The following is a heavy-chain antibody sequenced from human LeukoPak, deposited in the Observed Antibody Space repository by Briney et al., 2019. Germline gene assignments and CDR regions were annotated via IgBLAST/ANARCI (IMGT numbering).Heavy chain of an antibody. CDR2: INTAGSYS. CDR3: ARDFDGPRASDY. D-gene: IGHD4-17*01. V-gene: IGHV3-74*01. Sequence: PGGSLRLSCAASGFTFSYFWMHWFRQTPGKGLVWVSCINTAGSYSIYADSVKGRFTISRDNVRNTLYLQMNSLRAEDSAVYYCARDFDGPRASDYWGQGISVTVSS. CDR1: GFTFSYFW. J-gene: IGHJ4*02.